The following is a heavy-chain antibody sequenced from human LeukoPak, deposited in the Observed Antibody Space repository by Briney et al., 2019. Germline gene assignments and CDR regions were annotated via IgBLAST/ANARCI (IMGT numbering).Heavy chain of an antibody. V-gene: IGHV3-30*18. CDR3: AKASPTWYYDFWSGYSDYGMDV. Sequence: PGRSLTLSCAASGFTFSSYGMHWVRQAPGKGLEWVAVISYDGSNKYYADSVKGRFTISRDNSKNTLYLQMNSLRAEDTAVYYCAKASPTWYYDFWSGYSDYGMDVWGQGTTVTVSS. CDR1: GFTFSSYG. D-gene: IGHD3-3*01. J-gene: IGHJ6*02. CDR2: ISYDGSNK.